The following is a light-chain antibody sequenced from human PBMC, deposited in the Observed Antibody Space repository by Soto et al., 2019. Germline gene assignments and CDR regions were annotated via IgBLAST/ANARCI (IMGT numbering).Light chain of an antibody. Sequence: DLHMTQSPSSLSASVGDRVTITCRASQGISNYLAWYQQKPGKVPKLLIYAASTLQSGVPSRCSGSGSGTDFTLTISSLQPEDVATYYCQKYNSVPWTFGQGTKVEIK. CDR3: QKYNSVPWT. CDR1: QGISNY. V-gene: IGKV1-27*01. CDR2: AAS. J-gene: IGKJ1*01.